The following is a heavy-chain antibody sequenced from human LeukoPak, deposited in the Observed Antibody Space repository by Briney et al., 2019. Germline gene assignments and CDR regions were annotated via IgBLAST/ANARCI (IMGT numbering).Heavy chain of an antibody. V-gene: IGHV3-30*02. J-gene: IGHJ4*02. D-gene: IGHD3-10*01. CDR2: IRYDGSNK. CDR3: AKDALWFGDLCYFDY. Sequence: PGGSLRLSCAASGFTFSSYGMHWVRQAPGKGLEWVAFIRYDGSNKYYADSVKGRFTISRDNSKNTLYLQMNSLRAEDTAVCYCAKDALWFGDLCYFDYWGQGTLVTVSS. CDR1: GFTFSSYG.